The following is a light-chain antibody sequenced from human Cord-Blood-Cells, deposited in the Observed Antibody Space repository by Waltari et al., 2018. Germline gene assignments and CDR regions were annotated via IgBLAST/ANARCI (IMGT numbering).Light chain of an antibody. V-gene: IGKV3-20*01. J-gene: IGKJ1*01. CDR2: GAS. CDR3: QQYGSSPWT. Sequence: EIVLTQSPGTLSLSPGERATLSCRASQSVSSSYLAWYQQKPGQAPRLLIYGASSRATGIPYRFSGSGSGTDFTLTISRVEPVDFAVYYCQQYGSSPWTFGQGTKVEIK. CDR1: QSVSSSY.